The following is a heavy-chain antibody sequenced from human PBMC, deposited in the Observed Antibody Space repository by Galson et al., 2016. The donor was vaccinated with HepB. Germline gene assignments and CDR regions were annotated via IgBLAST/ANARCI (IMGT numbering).Heavy chain of an antibody. CDR1: GFTFSSYG. V-gene: IGHV3-33*01. J-gene: IGHJ3*02. D-gene: IGHD3-22*01. CDR2: IWYDGSNE. Sequence: SLRLSCAASGFTFSSYGMHWVRQAPGKGLEWVAVIWYDGSNEYYADSVKGRFTISRDNSQNTLYLQMNSLRAEDTAVYYCARGVYYYDSSGYSDAFDIWGQGTMVTVSS. CDR3: ARGVYYYDSSGYSDAFDI.